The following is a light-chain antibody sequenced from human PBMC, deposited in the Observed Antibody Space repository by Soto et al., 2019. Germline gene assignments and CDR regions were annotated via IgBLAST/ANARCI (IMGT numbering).Light chain of an antibody. Sequence: QSVLTQSSSASASLGSSVKLTCTLSSGHSSYIIAWHQQQPGKAPRYLMNLEGRGSYNKGSGVPDRLSGSSSGADRYLTISNLQFEDEADYYCETWDSHTWVFGGGTKLTVL. CDR1: SGHSSYI. J-gene: IGLJ3*02. CDR3: ETWDSHTWV. V-gene: IGLV4-60*02. CDR2: LEGRGSY.